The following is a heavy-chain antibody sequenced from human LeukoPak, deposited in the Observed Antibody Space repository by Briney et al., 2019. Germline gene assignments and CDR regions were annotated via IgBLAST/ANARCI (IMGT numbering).Heavy chain of an antibody. V-gene: IGHV5-51*01. Sequence: GESLKISCKGSGYRFTSYWIGWVRQMPGKGLEGMGFIYPGDSDTRYSPSFQGQVTISADKSMSTAYLQWSSLKASDTAMYYCARRRGRYSGDAFDIWGQGTMVTVSS. CDR1: GYRFTSYW. J-gene: IGHJ3*02. CDR3: ARRRGRYSGDAFDI. CDR2: IYPGDSDT. D-gene: IGHD1-26*01.